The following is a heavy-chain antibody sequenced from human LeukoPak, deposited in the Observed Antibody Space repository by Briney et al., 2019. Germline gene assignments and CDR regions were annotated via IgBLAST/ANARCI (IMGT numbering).Heavy chain of an antibody. J-gene: IGHJ5*02. D-gene: IGHD3-9*01. CDR1: GYTFTYRY. CDR3: AREKAYDILASGTYGFDP. Sequence: GASVKVSCKASGYTFTYRYLHWVRQAPGQALEWMGWITPFNGNTNYAQKFQDRVTITSDRAMSTAYMELSSLRSEDTAVYYCAREKAYDILASGTYGFDPWGQGTLVTVSS. CDR2: ITPFNGNT. V-gene: IGHV1-45*02.